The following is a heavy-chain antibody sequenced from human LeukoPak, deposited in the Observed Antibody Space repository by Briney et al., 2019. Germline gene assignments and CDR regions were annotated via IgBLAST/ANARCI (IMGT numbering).Heavy chain of an antibody. Sequence: GGSLRLSCAASGFTFSGYAMRWVRQASGKGLEWVGRIRSKANSYATAYAASVKGRFTISRDDSKNTAYLQMNSLKTEDTAVYYCTRQELSGYYYWGQGTLVTVSS. CDR3: TRQELSGYYY. CDR2: IRSKANSYAT. D-gene: IGHD3-22*01. J-gene: IGHJ4*02. CDR1: GFTFSGYA. V-gene: IGHV3-73*01.